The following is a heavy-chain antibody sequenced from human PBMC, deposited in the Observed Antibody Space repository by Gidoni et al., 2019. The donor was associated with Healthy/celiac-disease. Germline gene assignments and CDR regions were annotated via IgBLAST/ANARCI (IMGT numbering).Heavy chain of an antibody. V-gene: IGHV3-23*01. J-gene: IGHJ4*02. D-gene: IGHD6-19*01. CDR3: AREQWLVNGYCFDY. CDR2: ISGSGRST. CDR1: GFNLTRYA. Sequence: EVQLLGSGGGLVRPGGSLRRSCAASGFNLTRYALSWVRQAPGKGLEWFSAISGSGRSTSYADSVNGRFTISIDPSKTPLYLQMNILRADDTAVHSCAREQWLVNGYCFDYWGQGTLVTVSS.